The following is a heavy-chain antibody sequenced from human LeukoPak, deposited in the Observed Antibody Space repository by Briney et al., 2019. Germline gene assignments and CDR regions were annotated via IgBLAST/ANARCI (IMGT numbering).Heavy chain of an antibody. Sequence: ASVKVSCKASGGTFSSYTISWVRQAPGQGLEWMGRIIPILGIANYAQKFQGRVTITADKSTSTAYMELRSLRSDDTAVYYCARAKLYSKYDYWGQGTLVTVSS. CDR1: GGTFSSYT. V-gene: IGHV1-69*02. D-gene: IGHD3-10*01. CDR3: ARAKLYSKYDY. CDR2: IIPILGIA. J-gene: IGHJ4*02.